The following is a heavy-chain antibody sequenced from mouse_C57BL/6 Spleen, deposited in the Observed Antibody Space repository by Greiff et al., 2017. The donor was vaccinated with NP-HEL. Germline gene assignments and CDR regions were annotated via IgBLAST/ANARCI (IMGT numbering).Heavy chain of an antibody. J-gene: IGHJ2*01. D-gene: IGHD2-2*01. V-gene: IGHV1-26*01. CDR1: GYTFTDYY. CDR3: ARGYLLWLGRRNIDY. Sequence: VQLQQSGPELVKPGASVKISCKASGYTFTDYYMNWVKQSHGKSLEWIGDINPNNGGTSYNQKFKGKATLTVDKSSSTAYMELRSLTSEDSAVYYCARGYLLWLGRRNIDYWGQGTTLTVSS. CDR2: INPNNGGT.